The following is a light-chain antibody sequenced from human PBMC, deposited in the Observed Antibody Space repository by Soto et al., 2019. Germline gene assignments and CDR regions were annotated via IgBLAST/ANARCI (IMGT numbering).Light chain of an antibody. CDR3: QQYDNWPLYT. CDR2: AAS. CDR1: QSVSSN. Sequence: EIVMTQSPATLSVSPGERAILSCRASQSVSSNLAWYLHKPGQTPRLLIYAASTRATGIPARFSGSGSGTEFTLTISSLQSEDFAVYYCQQYDNWPLYTFGQGTKLEIK. J-gene: IGKJ2*01. V-gene: IGKV3D-15*01.